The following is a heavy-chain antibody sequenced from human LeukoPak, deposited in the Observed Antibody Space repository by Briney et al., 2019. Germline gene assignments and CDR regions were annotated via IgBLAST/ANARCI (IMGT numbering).Heavy chain of an antibody. CDR1: GGSISSDNYY. D-gene: IGHD6-19*01. CDR2: IYYNGAT. J-gene: IGHJ4*02. CDR3: ARQSQWPEFDY. Sequence: SETLSHTCTGSGGSISSDNYYRGWIRQPPGKGLEWIGSIYYNGATYYNPSLKSRVTISVDTSKNQFSLKLSSVTAADTAVYYCARQSQWPEFDYWGQGTLVTVSS. V-gene: IGHV4-39*01.